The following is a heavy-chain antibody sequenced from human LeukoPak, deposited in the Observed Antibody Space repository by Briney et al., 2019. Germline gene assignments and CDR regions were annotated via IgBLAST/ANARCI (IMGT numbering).Heavy chain of an antibody. CDR1: GDSISSHY. J-gene: IGHJ4*02. CDR2: IYYSGST. D-gene: IGHD1-1*01. V-gene: IGHV4-59*11. CDR3: ARGGSWAAH. Sequence: SETLSLTCTVSGDSISSHYWSWIRQPPGKGLEWIGYIYYSGSTNYNPSLKSRVTISVDTSKDQFSLKLSSVTAADTAVYYCARGGSWAAHWGQGTLVTVSS.